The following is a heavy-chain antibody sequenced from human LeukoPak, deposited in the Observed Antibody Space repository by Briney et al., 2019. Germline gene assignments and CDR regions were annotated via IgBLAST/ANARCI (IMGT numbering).Heavy chain of an antibody. V-gene: IGHV3-53*01. CDR1: GFAVSRNY. CDR3: ARKTDTSGSGDY. J-gene: IGHJ4*02. CDR2: IYSGGTT. D-gene: IGHD3-22*01. Sequence: GGSLRLSCAASGFAVSRNYMTWVRQAPGKGLECVSIIYSGGTTYYADSVKGRFTISRDNSKNTLYLQMNSLRAEDTAVYYCARKTDTSGSGDYWGQGTLVTVSS.